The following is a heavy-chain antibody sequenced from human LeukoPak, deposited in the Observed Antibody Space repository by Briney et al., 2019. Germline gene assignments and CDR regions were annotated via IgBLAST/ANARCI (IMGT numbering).Heavy chain of an antibody. CDR3: ARVVASASIDF. J-gene: IGHJ4*02. CDR2: IFHSGDV. V-gene: IGHV4-38-2*02. D-gene: IGHD2-15*01. Sequence: SETLSLTCIVSGYSIISDYFWGWVRQPPGKGPEWIGSIFHSGDVYYNPSLTSRVTLSVDPSNNRFSLKVTSVTAADTAIYYCARVVASASIDFWGQGTLVTVSS. CDR1: GYSIISDYF.